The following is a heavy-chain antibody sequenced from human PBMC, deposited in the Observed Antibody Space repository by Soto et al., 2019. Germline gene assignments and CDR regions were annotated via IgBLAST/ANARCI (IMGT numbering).Heavy chain of an antibody. Sequence: SETLSLTCTFSGGSISSRYWSWIRQPPGKGLEWIGYIHYSGSTRYNPSLNSRVTISLDTSKNQFSLKLTSVTAADTATYYCARHWVTAVAQGELFDYWGQGTLVTVSS. J-gene: IGHJ4*02. CDR3: ARHWVTAVAQGELFDY. V-gene: IGHV4-59*08. CDR2: IHYSGST. CDR1: GGSISSRY. D-gene: IGHD1-7*01.